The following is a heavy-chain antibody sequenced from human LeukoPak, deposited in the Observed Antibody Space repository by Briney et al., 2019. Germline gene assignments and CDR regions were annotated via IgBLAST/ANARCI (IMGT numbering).Heavy chain of an antibody. D-gene: IGHD1-26*01. CDR1: GGTFSSYA. CDR3: AVGNYYYYYMDV. CDR2: IIPIFGTA. J-gene: IGHJ6*03. V-gene: IGHV1-69*05. Sequence: SVKVSCKASGGTFSSYAISWVRQAPGQGLEWMGGIIPIFGTANYAQKFQGRVTITTDESTSTAYMELSSLRSEDTAVYYCAVGNYYYYYMDVWGKGTTVTVSS.